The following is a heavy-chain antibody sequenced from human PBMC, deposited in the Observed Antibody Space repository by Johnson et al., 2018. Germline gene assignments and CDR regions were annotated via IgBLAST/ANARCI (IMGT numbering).Heavy chain of an antibody. CDR2: ISYDGSNK. Sequence: QVQLVQSGGGVVQPGRSLRLSCAASGFTFSSYGMHWVRQAPGKGLEWVAVISYDGSNKYYADSVKGRFTISRDNSKNTLYLQMNSLRAEDTAVYYCAIASYYYGSCGYYYAEYFQHWGQGTLVTVSS. CDR1: GFTFSSYG. CDR3: AIASYYYGSCGYYYAEYFQH. J-gene: IGHJ1*01. D-gene: IGHD3-22*01. V-gene: IGHV3-30*03.